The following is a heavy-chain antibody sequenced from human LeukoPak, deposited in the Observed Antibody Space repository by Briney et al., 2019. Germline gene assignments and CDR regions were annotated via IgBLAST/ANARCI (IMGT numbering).Heavy chain of an antibody. J-gene: IGHJ4*02. D-gene: IGHD1-26*01. V-gene: IGHV1-46*01. Sequence: ASVKVSCKASEYTFTGYYMHWVRQAPGQGLEWMGIINPSGGSTSYAQKFQGRVTMTRDMSTSTVYMELSSLRSEDTAVYYCARENLVGATGVWGQGTLVTVSS. CDR3: ARENLVGATGV. CDR1: EYTFTGYY. CDR2: INPSGGST.